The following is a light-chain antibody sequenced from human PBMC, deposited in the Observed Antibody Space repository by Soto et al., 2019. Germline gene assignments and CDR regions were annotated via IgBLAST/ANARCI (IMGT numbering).Light chain of an antibody. CDR2: AAS. J-gene: IGKJ3*01. CDR3: QKYNSAPFT. Sequence: DIQMTQSPSSLSASVGDRVTITCRASQGISNYLAWYQQKPGKVPKLLIYAASTLQSGVPSRFSGSGSGTDFTLTINSLQPEDVATDYCQKYNSAPFTCGPGTKVDIK. V-gene: IGKV1-27*01. CDR1: QGISNY.